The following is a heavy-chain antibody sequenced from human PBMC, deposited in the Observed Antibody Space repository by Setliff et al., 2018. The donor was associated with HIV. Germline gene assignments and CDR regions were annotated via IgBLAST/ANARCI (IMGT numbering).Heavy chain of an antibody. CDR2: IRSSGDT. V-gene: IGHV4-39*02. CDR1: GASISSHNYY. J-gene: IGHJ6*03. CDR3: ARESRANYYYYYVHV. Sequence: KASETLSLTCTVSGASISSHNYYWGWIRQSPGKGLEWIASIRSSGDTYYNPSLQSRVIISVDTSNNQISLKLTSVTAADTAVYYCARESRANYYYYYVHVWGKGTTVTVSS.